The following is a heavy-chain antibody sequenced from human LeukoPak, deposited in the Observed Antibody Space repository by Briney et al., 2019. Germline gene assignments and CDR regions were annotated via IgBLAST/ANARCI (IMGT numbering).Heavy chain of an antibody. V-gene: IGHV3-20*04. Sequence: GGSLRLSCTVSGFTVSSNSMSWVRQAPGKGLEWVSGINWNGGSTGYADSVKGRFTISRDNAKNSLYLQMNSLRAEDTALYYCARDSSGYYFRAGPFDYWGQGTLVTVSS. J-gene: IGHJ4*02. CDR1: GFTVSSNS. CDR2: INWNGGST. CDR3: ARDSSGYYFRAGPFDY. D-gene: IGHD3-22*01.